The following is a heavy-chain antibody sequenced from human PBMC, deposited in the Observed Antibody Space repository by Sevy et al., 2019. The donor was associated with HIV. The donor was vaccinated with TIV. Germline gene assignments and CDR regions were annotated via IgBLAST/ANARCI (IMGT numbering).Heavy chain of an antibody. CDR3: ARGASLYSSSIIEYDY. CDR2: MNPNSGNT. D-gene: IGHD6-6*01. Sequence: ASVKVSCKASGYTFTFYDINWVRQATGHGLEWVGWMNPNSGNTGYAQKFQGRVTMTRNTSISTAYMELSSLRSEDTAVFYCARGASLYSSSIIEYDYWGQGTLVTVSS. J-gene: IGHJ4*02. V-gene: IGHV1-8*01. CDR1: GYTFTFYD.